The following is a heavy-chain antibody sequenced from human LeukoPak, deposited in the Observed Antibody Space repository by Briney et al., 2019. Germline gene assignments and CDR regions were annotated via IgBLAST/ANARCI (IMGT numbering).Heavy chain of an antibody. D-gene: IGHD4-17*01. CDR2: TSGSGRST. Sequence: SGGSLRLSCAASGFTFSTFAMSWVRQGPGKGLEWVSATSGSGRSTYYADSVKGRFTISRDNSENTLYLQMNSLRAEDTAVYYCARDNYGDYWYFDLWGRGTLVTVSS. CDR1: GFTFSTFA. V-gene: IGHV3-23*01. J-gene: IGHJ2*01. CDR3: ARDNYGDYWYFDL.